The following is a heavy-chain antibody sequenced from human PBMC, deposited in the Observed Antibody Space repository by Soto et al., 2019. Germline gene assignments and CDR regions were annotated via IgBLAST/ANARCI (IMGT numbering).Heavy chain of an antibody. J-gene: IGHJ4*02. CDR2: IYYSGST. CDR3: ARVSVPAAMDY. Sequence: SETLSLTCTVSGGSISSYYWSWIRQPPGKGLEWIGYIYYSGSTNYNPSLKSRVTISVDTSKNQFSLKLSSVTAADTAVYYCARVSVPAAMDYWGQGTLVSV. CDR1: GGSISSYY. V-gene: IGHV4-59*01. D-gene: IGHD2-2*01.